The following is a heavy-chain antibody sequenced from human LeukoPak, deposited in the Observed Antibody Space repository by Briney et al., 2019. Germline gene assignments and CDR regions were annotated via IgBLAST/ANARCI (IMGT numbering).Heavy chain of an antibody. CDR3: AGSRDGYTPPDY. CDR1: GYTLSSYL. CDR2: INPSGSST. V-gene: IGHV1-46*01. Sequence: ASVKVSCTASGYTLSSYLIHWVRQAPGQGLEWMGIINPSGSSTTYAQNFQGRVSVTKDTTTSTVYMELSSLRIEDTAVYYCAGSRDGYTPPDYWGQGTLLTVSS. D-gene: IGHD5-24*01. J-gene: IGHJ4*02.